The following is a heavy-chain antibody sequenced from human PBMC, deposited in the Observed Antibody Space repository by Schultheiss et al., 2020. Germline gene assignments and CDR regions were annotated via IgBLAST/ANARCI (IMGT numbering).Heavy chain of an antibody. V-gene: IGHV4-31*03. D-gene: IGHD4-17*01. CDR3: ARRVPDYGDYTNRHWYFDL. Sequence: SETLSLTCTVSGGSISSGGYYWSWIRQHPGKGLEWIGYIYYSGSTYYNPSLKSRVTISVDTSKNQFSLKLSSVTAADTAVYYCARRVPDYGDYTNRHWYFDLWGRGTLVTVSS. CDR1: GGSISSGGYY. CDR2: IYYSGST. J-gene: IGHJ2*01.